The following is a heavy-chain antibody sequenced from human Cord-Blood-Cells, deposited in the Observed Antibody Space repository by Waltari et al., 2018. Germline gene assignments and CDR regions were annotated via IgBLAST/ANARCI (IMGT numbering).Heavy chain of an antibody. CDR2: INPSGGST. D-gene: IGHD3-3*01. Sequence: QVQLVQSGAEVKKPGASVKVSCKASGYTFTSYYMHWVRQAPGQGLEWMGIINPSGGSTSYAQKFQGRVTMTRDTSTSTVYIELGSLRSEDTAVYYCARAENYDFLSGYYPFDYWGQGTLVTVSS. J-gene: IGHJ4*02. CDR1: GYTFTSYY. V-gene: IGHV1-46*01. CDR3: ARAENYDFLSGYYPFDY.